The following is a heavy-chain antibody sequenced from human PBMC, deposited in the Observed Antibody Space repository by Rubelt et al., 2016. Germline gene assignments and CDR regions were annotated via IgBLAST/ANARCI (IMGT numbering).Heavy chain of an antibody. CDR2: ISGTGDTT. J-gene: IGHJ4*02. CDR3: ASGLVL. Sequence: EVHLLESGGGLVQPGGSLRLSCAASGFTFSSYAMSWVRQAPGKGLEWVSAISGTGDTTYYADSVGGRFTISRNNSKNTRYLEMNSLRAEDTAVYYCASGLVLWGQGTLVTVSS. D-gene: IGHD6-19*01. CDR1: GFTFSSYA. V-gene: IGHV3-23*01.